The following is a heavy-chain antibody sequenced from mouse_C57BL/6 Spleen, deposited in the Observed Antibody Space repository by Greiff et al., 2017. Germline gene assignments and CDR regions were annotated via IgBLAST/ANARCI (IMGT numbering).Heavy chain of an antibody. J-gene: IGHJ2*01. CDR1: GYSFTGYF. CDR3: ARSPQGGNYFDY. Sequence: EVQLVESGPELVKPGDSVKISCKASGYSFTGYFMNWVMQSHGKSLEWIGRINPYNGDTFYNQKFKGKATLTVDKSSSTAHMELRSLTSEDSAVYYCARSPQGGNYFDYWGQGTTLTVSS. V-gene: IGHV1-20*01. CDR2: INPYNGDT.